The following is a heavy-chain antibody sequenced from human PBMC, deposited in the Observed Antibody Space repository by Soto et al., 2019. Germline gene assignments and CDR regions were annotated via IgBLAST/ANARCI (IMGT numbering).Heavy chain of an antibody. CDR1: GASISLHIYY. CDR2: SYYSGTT. Sequence: SETRARTWTVSGASISLHIYYWTWIRQPPGKGLEWIGSSYYSGTTYFNPSLKSRATISVHTSKNQFSLRLTSVTAADTAIYYCTRRYNWNDNHFDPWGPGALVTVSS. D-gene: IGHD1-20*01. J-gene: IGHJ5*02. V-gene: IGHV4-39*01. CDR3: TRRYNWNDNHFDP.